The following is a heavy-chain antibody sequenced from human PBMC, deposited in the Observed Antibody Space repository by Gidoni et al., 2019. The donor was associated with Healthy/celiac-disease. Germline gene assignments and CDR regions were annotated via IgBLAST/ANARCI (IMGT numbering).Heavy chain of an antibody. CDR1: GFTFSRYA. Sequence: VQLLESGGGLVQPGGSLRLSCAASGFTFSRYAMSWVRQAPRKGLEWVSAISGSGGSTYYADSVKGRFTISRDNSKNTLYLQMNSLRAEDTAVYYWAKGAGVGPYYYYGMDVWGQGTTVTVSS. J-gene: IGHJ6*02. V-gene: IGHV3-23*01. CDR2: ISGSGGST. CDR3: AKGAGVGPYYYYGMDV. D-gene: IGHD3-3*01.